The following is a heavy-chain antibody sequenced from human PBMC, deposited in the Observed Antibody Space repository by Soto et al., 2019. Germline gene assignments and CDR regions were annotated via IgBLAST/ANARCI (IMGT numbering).Heavy chain of an antibody. Sequence: QVQLQESGPGLVKPSGTLSLTCAVSGGSISSSNWWSWVRQPPGKGLEWIGEIYHSGSTNYNPSLKRRVTISVDKSKTQFSLKLSSVTAADTAVYYCARVRGSYYYGMDVWGQGTTVTVSS. J-gene: IGHJ6*02. CDR2: IYHSGST. V-gene: IGHV4-4*02. CDR3: ARVRGSYYYGMDV. CDR1: GGSISSSNW. D-gene: IGHD1-26*01.